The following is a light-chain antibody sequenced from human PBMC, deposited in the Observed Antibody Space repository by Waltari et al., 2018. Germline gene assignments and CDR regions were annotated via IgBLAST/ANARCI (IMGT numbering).Light chain of an antibody. J-gene: IGLJ3*02. CDR2: GNN. Sequence: QSILTQPTSVSGAPGQRVTLSCTGSSSNIGAGHDVHWYQAFPGTAPKRLIYGNNNRPSGVPDRFSGSKSGSSASLAINGLQAEDEADYYCQSFDSNVRGGVVFGGGTKVTVL. CDR3: QSFDSNVRGGVV. CDR1: SSNIGAGHD. V-gene: IGLV1-40*01.